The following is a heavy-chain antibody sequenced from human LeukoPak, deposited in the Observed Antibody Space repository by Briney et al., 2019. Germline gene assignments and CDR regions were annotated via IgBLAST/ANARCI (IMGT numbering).Heavy chain of an antibody. J-gene: IGHJ5*02. CDR1: GYTFTSYG. D-gene: IGHD3-10*01. Sequence: ASVKVSCKASGYTFTSYGISWVRQAPGQGLEWMGWISAYNGNTNYAQKLQGRVTMTTDTSTSTAYMELRSLRSDDTAVYYCARDPSYYYGSGPNGFDPWGQGTPVTVSS. CDR2: ISAYNGNT. V-gene: IGHV1-18*01. CDR3: ARDPSYYYGSGPNGFDP.